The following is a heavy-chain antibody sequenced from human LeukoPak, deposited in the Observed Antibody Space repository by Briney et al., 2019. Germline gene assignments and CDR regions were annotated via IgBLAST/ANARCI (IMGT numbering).Heavy chain of an antibody. Sequence: SETLSLTCTVSGGSISSYYWSWIRQPPGKGLEWIGYIYYSGSTYYNPSLKSRVTISVNTSKNQFSLKLSSVTAADTAVYYCARDRHYYDSSGSVHYYMDVWGKGTTVTVSS. CDR1: GGSISSYY. CDR3: ARDRHYYDSSGSVHYYMDV. J-gene: IGHJ6*03. V-gene: IGHV4-59*12. CDR2: IYYSGST. D-gene: IGHD3-22*01.